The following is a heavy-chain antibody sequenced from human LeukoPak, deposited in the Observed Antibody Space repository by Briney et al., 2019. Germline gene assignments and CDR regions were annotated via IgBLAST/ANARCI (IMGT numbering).Heavy chain of an antibody. J-gene: IGHJ4*02. V-gene: IGHV3-30*02. CDR3: AKDPNYYDSSGYCDY. Sequence: PGGSLRLSCAASGCTFSSYGMHWVRQAPGKGLEWVAFIRYDGSNKYYADSVKGRFTISRDNSKNTLYLQMNSLRAEDTAVYYCAKDPNYYDSSGYCDYWGQGTLVTVSS. CDR1: GCTFSSYG. CDR2: IRYDGSNK. D-gene: IGHD3-22*01.